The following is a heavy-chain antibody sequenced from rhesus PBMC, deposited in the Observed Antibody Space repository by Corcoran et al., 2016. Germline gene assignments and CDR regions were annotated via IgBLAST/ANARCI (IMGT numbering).Heavy chain of an antibody. Sequence: QVTLKESGPALVKPTQTLTLTCTFSGFSISTSGTGVGWIRQPPGKALEWLASIYWNDSKYTNTSLESRLTISKDPSKDQVVLTMTNMDPVDTATYYCARVGRGGVDSWGQGVVVTVSS. CDR1: GFSISTSGTG. J-gene: IGHJ6*01. V-gene: IGHV2-95*01. CDR2: IYWNDSK. CDR3: ARVGRGGVDS.